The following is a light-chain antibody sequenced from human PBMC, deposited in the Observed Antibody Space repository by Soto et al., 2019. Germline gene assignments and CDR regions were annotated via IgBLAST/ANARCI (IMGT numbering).Light chain of an antibody. V-gene: IGKV3-20*01. Sequence: EIVLTQSPGTLSLSPGERATLSCRASQSVSSSYLAWYQQKPGQAPRPLIYGASSRAIGIPDRFSGSGSGINLTLTIRKPEPEDFALCYCHQYGSSPWTFGQGTKVEIK. CDR2: GAS. J-gene: IGKJ1*01. CDR3: HQYGSSPWT. CDR1: QSVSSSY.